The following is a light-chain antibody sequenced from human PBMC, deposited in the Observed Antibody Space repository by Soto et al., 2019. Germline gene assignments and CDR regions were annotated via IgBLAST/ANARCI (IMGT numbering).Light chain of an antibody. CDR1: QSIGKH. J-gene: IGKJ5*01. V-gene: IGKV1-39*01. CDR2: GAS. Sequence: DIQMTQSPSVLSASVGDRVTITCRASQSIGKHLNWYQQKPGKAPKFLIYGASTLQSGVTSRFPGSGSGTDCTLTVNSLQAEDFATYYCQQGYSSPATFVQGTRLE. CDR3: QQGYSSPAT.